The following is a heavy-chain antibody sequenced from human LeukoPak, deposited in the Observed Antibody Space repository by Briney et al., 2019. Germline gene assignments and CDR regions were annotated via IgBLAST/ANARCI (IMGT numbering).Heavy chain of an antibody. V-gene: IGHV3-73*01. Sequence: GGSLRLSCAASGFTFSGSAMHWVRQASGKGLEWVGRIRSKGNSYATAYAASVKGRFTISRDDSKNTAYLQMNSLKTEDTAVYYCTRHQERGGSYYYMDVWGKGTTVTISS. D-gene: IGHD3-10*01. CDR2: IRSKGNSYAT. CDR1: GFTFSGSA. J-gene: IGHJ6*03. CDR3: TRHQERGGSYYYMDV.